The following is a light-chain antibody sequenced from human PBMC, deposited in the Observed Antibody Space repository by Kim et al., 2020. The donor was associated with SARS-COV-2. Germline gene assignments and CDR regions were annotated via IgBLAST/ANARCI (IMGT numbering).Light chain of an antibody. CDR3: SSYTSSSTVV. J-gene: IGLJ2*01. CDR1: SSDVGGYQY. Sequence: QSYTLACTGTSSDVGGYQYVSLYQKHPGKGPKLMIYDVSNRPSGVSNRFSGSKSGNTASLTISGLQAEDEADYYCSSYTSSSTVVFGGGTKLTVL. CDR2: DVS. V-gene: IGLV2-14*03.